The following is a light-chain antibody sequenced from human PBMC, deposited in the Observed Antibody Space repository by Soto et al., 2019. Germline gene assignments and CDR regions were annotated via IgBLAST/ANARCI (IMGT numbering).Light chain of an antibody. CDR1: QSISSY. V-gene: IGKV1-39*01. CDR2: AAS. J-gene: IGKJ5*01. Sequence: DIEMTQSPSSLSASVGDIFTITCRASQSISSYLNWYQQKPGKAPKLLIYAASSLQSGVPSRFSGSGSGTDFTLTISSLQPEDFATYYCLQHNSYPRTFGQGTRLEIK. CDR3: LQHNSYPRT.